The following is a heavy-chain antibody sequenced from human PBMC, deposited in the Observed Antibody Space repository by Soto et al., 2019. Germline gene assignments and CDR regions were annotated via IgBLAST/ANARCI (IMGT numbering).Heavy chain of an antibody. CDR3: PKDRLWLLG. D-gene: IGHD5-18*01. CDR1: GFTFSSYA. Sequence: GGSLRLSCAASGFTFSSYAMSLVLQSRGKGLEWVSAFSGSAGGTYYADSVKGRFTISRGHSKNTLYLQMNSVRGEDTAVYYCPKDRLWLLGGGQGTMLTGSS. J-gene: IGHJ4*02. V-gene: IGHV3-23*01. CDR2: FSGSAGGT.